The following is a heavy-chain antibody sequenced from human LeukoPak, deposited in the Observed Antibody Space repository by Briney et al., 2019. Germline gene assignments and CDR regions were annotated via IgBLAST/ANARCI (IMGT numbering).Heavy chain of an antibody. Sequence: KPSETLSLTCAVSGYSISSGYYWGWIRQPPGKGLEWIGSIYHSGSTYYNPSLKSRVTISVDTSKNQFSLKLSSVTAADTAVYYCASTPDAPYCSSTSCYTFRFDPWGQGTLVTVST. CDR1: GYSISSGYY. CDR2: IYHSGST. J-gene: IGHJ5*02. D-gene: IGHD2-2*02. V-gene: IGHV4-38-2*01. CDR3: ASTPDAPYCSSTSCYTFRFDP.